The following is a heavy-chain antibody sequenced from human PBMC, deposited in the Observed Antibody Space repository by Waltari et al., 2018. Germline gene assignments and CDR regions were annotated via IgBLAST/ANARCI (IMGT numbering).Heavy chain of an antibody. J-gene: IGHJ4*02. CDR2: WNPNSCNT. CDR3: ARARGVYCTNCVCYSDY. D-gene: IGHD2-8*01. V-gene: IGHV1-8*01. Sequence: QVQLVQSGAEVKKPGASVKVSCKASGYTFTSYDINWVRQATGQGLEWMGWWNPNSCNTGYAQKFQGRVTMTRNTSISTAYMELSSLRSEDTALYYCARARGVYCTNCVCYSDYWGQGTLVTVSS. CDR1: GYTFTSYD.